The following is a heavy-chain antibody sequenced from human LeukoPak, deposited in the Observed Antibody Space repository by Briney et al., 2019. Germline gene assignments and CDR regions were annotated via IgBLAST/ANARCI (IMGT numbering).Heavy chain of an antibody. Sequence: GGSLRLSCAASGFIFSPYAMNWVRQAPGRGLEWVSYISSTYDIYYSDSVRGRFTISRDNAKNSVYPQMNSLRDEDTAVYYCARDHNWGFDFWGQGTLVAVSS. V-gene: IGHV3-48*02. J-gene: IGHJ4*02. D-gene: IGHD7-27*01. CDR2: ISSTYDI. CDR3: ARDHNWGFDF. CDR1: GFIFSPYA.